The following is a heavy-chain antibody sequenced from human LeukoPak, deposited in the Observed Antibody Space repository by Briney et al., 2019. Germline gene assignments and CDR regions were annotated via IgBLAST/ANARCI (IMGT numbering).Heavy chain of an antibody. D-gene: IGHD1-26*01. Sequence: PGRSLRLSCAASGFSFDDYAMHWVRQAPGKGLEWVSRISWNSGSIAYADSVKGRFTISRDNAKNSLYLQMNSLRAEDMALYYCAKGVGTSYHYHMDVWGKGTTVIVSS. V-gene: IGHV3-9*03. CDR3: AKGVGTSYHYHMDV. CDR2: ISWNSGSI. J-gene: IGHJ6*03. CDR1: GFSFDDYA.